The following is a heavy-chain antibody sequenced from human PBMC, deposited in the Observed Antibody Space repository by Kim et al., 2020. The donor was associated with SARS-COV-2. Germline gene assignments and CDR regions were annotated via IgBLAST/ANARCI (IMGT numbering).Heavy chain of an antibody. CDR3: ARVYLGYSSSWYLDY. V-gene: IGHV4-4*02. D-gene: IGHD6-13*01. CDR2: IYHSGST. CDR1: GGSISSSNW. J-gene: IGHJ4*02. Sequence: SETLSLTCAVSGGSISSSNWWSWVRQPPGKGLEWIGEIYHSGSTNYNPSLKSRVTISVDKSKNQFSLKLSSVTAADTAVYYCARVYLGYSSSWYLDYWGQGTLVTVSA.